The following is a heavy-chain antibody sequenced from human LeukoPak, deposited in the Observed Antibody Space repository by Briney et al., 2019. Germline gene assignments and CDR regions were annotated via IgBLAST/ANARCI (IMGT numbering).Heavy chain of an antibody. V-gene: IGHV3-30*18. CDR2: ISYDGSNK. D-gene: IGHD3-3*01. J-gene: IGHJ4*02. CDR1: GFTFSSYG. CDR3: AKLPLNDFWSGSEDY. Sequence: GGSLRLSCAASGFTFSSYGMHWVRQAPGKGLEWVAVISYDGSNKYYADSVKGRFTISRDNSKNTLYLQMNSLRAEDTAVYYCAKLPLNDFWSGSEDYWGQGTLVTVSS.